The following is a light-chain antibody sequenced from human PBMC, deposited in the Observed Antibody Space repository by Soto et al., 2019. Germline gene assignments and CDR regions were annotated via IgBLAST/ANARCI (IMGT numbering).Light chain of an antibody. CDR3: QQYGSSPPLT. V-gene: IGKV3-20*01. CDR2: GAS. CDR1: QSVSSSY. Sequence: EIVLTQSPDTLSLSPGERATLSCRASQSVSSSYLAWYQQKPGQAPRLLIYGASSRATGIPDRFSGSASGTDFTLTFSRLEPEDFAVYYCQQYGSSPPLTFGGGTKVEIK. J-gene: IGKJ4*01.